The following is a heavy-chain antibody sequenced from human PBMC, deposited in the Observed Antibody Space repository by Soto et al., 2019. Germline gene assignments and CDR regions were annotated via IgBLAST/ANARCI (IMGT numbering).Heavy chain of an antibody. CDR2: MYHSGIT. V-gene: IGHV4-38-2*01. CDR3: ATSQKGYNWNYFDH. J-gene: IGHJ4*02. CDR1: GYSIRSGYF. D-gene: IGHD1-20*01. Sequence: PSETLSLTCAVSGYSIRSGYFWGWIRQPPGKGLEWIGSMYHSGITYYNLSLKSRVTVSVDTSKNQFSLKVSGVSAADTAVYYCATSQKGYNWNYFDHWGQGALVTVS.